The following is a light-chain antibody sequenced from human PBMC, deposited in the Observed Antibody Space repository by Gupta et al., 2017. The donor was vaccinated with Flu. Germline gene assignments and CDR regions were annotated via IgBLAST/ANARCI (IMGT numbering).Light chain of an antibody. J-gene: IGLJ2*01. V-gene: IGLV2-23*02. CDR2: EVT. CDR1: SSDVGSHNL. Sequence: SITISCAGTSSDVGSHNLVSWDQQHPGEARKLMVYEVTKRPSGVAARFSGSKSGNTASLTISARQAEDEADYYCCSYAGSSTLIFGGGTKLTVL. CDR3: CSYAGSSTLI.